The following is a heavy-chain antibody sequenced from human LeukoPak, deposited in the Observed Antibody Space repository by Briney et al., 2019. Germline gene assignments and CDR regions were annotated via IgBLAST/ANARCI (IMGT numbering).Heavy chain of an antibody. CDR3: ARGHAQYYYDI. D-gene: IGHD3-22*01. CDR1: GGSISSGDYY. J-gene: IGHJ4*02. CDR2: IYYSGST. Sequence: PSQTLSLTCTVSGGSISSGDYYWSWIRQPPGKGLEWIGYIYYSGSTYYNPSLKSRVTISVDTSKNQFSLKLSSETAADTAVYYCARGHAQYYYDIWGQGTLVTVSS. V-gene: IGHV4-30-4*01.